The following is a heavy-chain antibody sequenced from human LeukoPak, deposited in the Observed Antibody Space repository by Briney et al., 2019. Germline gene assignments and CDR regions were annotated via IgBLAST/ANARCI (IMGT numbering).Heavy chain of an antibody. J-gene: IGHJ4*02. D-gene: IGHD3-22*01. Sequence: ASVKVSCKVSGYTLTKFSIHWVRQAPGKGLEWMGGFDPEYGETIYAQKFQGRVTMTEDTSTDSAYMEVSSPRSEDTAVYYCATWPPDPTMIADWGQGTLVTVSS. CDR2: FDPEYGET. CDR3: ATWPPDPTMIAD. CDR1: GYTLTKFS. V-gene: IGHV1-24*01.